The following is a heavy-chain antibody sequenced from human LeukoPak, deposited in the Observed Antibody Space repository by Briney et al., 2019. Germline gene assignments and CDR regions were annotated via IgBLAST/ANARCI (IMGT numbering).Heavy chain of an antibody. J-gene: IGHJ6*04. D-gene: IGHD3-10*01. Sequence: SETLSLTCVVSDYSISSSHWWSWVRQSPGKGLEWIGEIFHSGSTNYNPSLRSRVTISVDKSENQFSLKLNSVTAADTAVYYCAGFGSGSYYWGVMDVWGKGTTVTVSS. CDR3: AGFGSGSYYWGVMDV. CDR2: IFHSGST. V-gene: IGHV4-4*02. CDR1: DYSISSSHW.